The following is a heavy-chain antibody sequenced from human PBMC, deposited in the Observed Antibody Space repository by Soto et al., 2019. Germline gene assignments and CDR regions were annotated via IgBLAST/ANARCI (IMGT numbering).Heavy chain of an antibody. CDR2: IKRDGSEK. V-gene: IGHV3-7*03. Sequence: EVQLVESGGGLVQPGGSLRLSCAASGFTFSSYWMSWVRQAPGKGLEWVANIKRDGSEKYYVDSVKGRFTISRDNAKNSLYLQMNSLRAEDTAVYYCARDLTTRLYYYYGMDVWGQGTTVTVSS. CDR3: ARDLTTRLYYYYGMDV. J-gene: IGHJ6*02. CDR1: GFTFSSYW.